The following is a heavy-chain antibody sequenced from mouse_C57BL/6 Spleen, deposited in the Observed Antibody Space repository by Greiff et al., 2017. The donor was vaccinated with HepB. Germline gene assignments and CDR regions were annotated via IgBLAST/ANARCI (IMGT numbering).Heavy chain of an antibody. CDR1: GYTFTSYW. J-gene: IGHJ2*01. D-gene: IGHD1-1*01. V-gene: IGHV1-50*01. CDR3: ARYRTTVVAPDY. CDR2: IDPSDSYT. Sequence: VQLQQPGAELVKPGASVKLSCKASGYTFTSYWMQWVKQRPGQGLEWIGEIDPSDSYTNYNQKFKGKATLTVDTSSSTAYMQLSSLTSEDSAVYYCARYRTTVVAPDYWGQGTTLTVSS.